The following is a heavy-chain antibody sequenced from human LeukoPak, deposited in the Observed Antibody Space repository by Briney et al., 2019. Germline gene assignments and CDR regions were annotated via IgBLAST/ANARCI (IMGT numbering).Heavy chain of an antibody. CDR1: GYTFTDYF. CDR2: INPNSGGT. D-gene: IGHD6-6*01. CDR3: ARDSSGNTYYYYYYMDV. V-gene: IGHV1-2*02. J-gene: IGHJ6*03. Sequence: GASVTVSCKASGYTFTDYFMNWVRQAPGQGLEWMGWINPNSGGTNYAQKFQGRVTMTRDTSISTAYMELSRLRSDDTAVYYCARDSSGNTYYYYYYMDVWGKGTTVTVSS.